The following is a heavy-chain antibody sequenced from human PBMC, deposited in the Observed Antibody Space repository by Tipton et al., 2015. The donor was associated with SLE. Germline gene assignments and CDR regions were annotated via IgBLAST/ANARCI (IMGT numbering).Heavy chain of an antibody. D-gene: IGHD1-26*01. Sequence: LVKPTETLSLTCTVSGGSIISSSYYWGWIRQPPGKGLEYIGSTYYSGSPYYNPPLKSRITISVDTSKNQLSLKPNSGTAADTAVYYCARRGVGAIYWYFDLWGRGTLVTVSS. CDR3: ARRGVGAIYWYFDL. J-gene: IGHJ2*01. CDR1: GGSIISSSYY. V-gene: IGHV4-39*01. CDR2: TYYSGSP.